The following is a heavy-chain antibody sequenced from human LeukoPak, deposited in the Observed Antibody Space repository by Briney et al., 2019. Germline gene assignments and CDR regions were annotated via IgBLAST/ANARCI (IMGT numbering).Heavy chain of an antibody. V-gene: IGHV3-30*03. CDR1: GFTFSSYG. CDR3: AREKGGFDI. D-gene: IGHD2-15*01. CDR2: ISYDGSNK. Sequence: PGGSLRLSCAASGFTFSSYGMHWVRQAPGKGLEWVAVISYDGSNKYYADSVKGRFTISRDNSKNTLYLQMNSLRAEDTAVYYCAREKGGFDIWGQGTMVTVSS. J-gene: IGHJ3*02.